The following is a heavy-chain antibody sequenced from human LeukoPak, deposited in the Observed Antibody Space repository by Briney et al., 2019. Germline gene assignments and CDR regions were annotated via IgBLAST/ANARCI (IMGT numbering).Heavy chain of an antibody. CDR3: ARVPLGPTIDY. D-gene: IGHD1-26*01. V-gene: IGHV3-30*14. CDR2: ISYDGSNK. CDR1: GFTFSSYA. Sequence: GGSLRLSCAASGFTFSSYAMHWVRQAPGKRLEWVAVISYDGSNKYYADSVKGRFTISRDNSKNTLYLQMNSLRAEDTAVYYCARVPLGPTIDYWGQGTLVTVSS. J-gene: IGHJ4*02.